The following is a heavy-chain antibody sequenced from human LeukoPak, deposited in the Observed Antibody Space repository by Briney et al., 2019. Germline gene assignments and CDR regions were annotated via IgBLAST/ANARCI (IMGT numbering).Heavy chain of an antibody. CDR2: TYFRSKWHN. CDR3: ARDGYVLHTLDY. Sequence: SQTLSLTCAISGDSVSSDTAAWNWIRQSPSRGLEWLGRTYFRSKWHNDYALWLKGRITVNPDTSKNQFSLQLNSVTPEDTAVYYCARDGYVLHTLDYWGQGTLVTVSS. V-gene: IGHV6-1*01. J-gene: IGHJ4*02. CDR1: GDSVSSDTAA. D-gene: IGHD2/OR15-2a*01.